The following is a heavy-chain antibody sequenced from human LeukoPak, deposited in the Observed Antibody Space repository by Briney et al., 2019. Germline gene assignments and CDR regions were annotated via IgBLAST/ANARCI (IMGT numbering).Heavy chain of an antibody. J-gene: IGHJ4*02. Sequence: PGGSLRLSCAASGFTFSSYWMSWVRQAPGKGLEWVANIKQDGSEKYYVDSVKGRFTISRDNAKNSLYLQMNSLRAEDTAVYYCARVPYCGGDCYYGVTLDYWGQGTLVTVSS. CDR2: IKQDGSEK. CDR3: ARVPYCGGDCYYGVTLDY. V-gene: IGHV3-7*03. CDR1: GFTFSSYW. D-gene: IGHD2-21*02.